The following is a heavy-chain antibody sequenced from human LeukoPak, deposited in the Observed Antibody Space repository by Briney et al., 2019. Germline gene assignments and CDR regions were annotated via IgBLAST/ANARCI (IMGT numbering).Heavy chain of an antibody. J-gene: IGHJ5*02. CDR2: INHSGST. CDR3: ARGPLGGLVRRYFSFDWFDP. V-gene: IGHV4-34*01. Sequence: PSETLSLTCTVSGGSISSHYWSWIRQPPGKGLEWIGEINHSGSTNYNPSLKSRVTISVDTSKNQFSLKLSSVTAADTAVYYCARGPLGGLVRRYFSFDWFDPWGQGTLVTVSS. D-gene: IGHD2/OR15-2a*01. CDR1: GGSISSHY.